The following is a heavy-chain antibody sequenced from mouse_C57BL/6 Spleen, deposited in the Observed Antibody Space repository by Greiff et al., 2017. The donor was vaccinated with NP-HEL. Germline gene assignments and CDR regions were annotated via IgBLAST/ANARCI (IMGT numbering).Heavy chain of an antibody. CDR1: GFNIKDDY. D-gene: IGHD1-1*01. CDR2: IDPENGDT. CDR3: TTCSSYAMDY. J-gene: IGHJ4*01. Sequence: VQLQQSGAELVRPGASVKLSCTASGFNIKDDYMHXVKQRPEQGLEWIGWIDPENGDTEYASKFQGKATITADTSSNTAYLQLSSLTSEDTAVYYCTTCSSYAMDYWGQGTSVTVSS. V-gene: IGHV14-4*01.